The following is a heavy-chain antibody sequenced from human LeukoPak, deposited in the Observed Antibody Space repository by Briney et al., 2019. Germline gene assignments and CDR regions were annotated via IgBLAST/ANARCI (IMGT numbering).Heavy chain of an antibody. CDR3: ATNSGGYCSTTNCYTGRFDF. CDR1: GFPFSTYW. CDR2: IKQDGSEK. V-gene: IGHV3-7*01. Sequence: PGGSLRLSCAASGFPFSTYWMSWVRQAPGKGLEWVANIKQDGSEKYYVDSVKGRFTISRDNAKNSLYLRMNSLRVEDTAVYYCATNSGGYCSTTNCYTGRFDFWGQGTLVTVSS. D-gene: IGHD2-2*02. J-gene: IGHJ4*02.